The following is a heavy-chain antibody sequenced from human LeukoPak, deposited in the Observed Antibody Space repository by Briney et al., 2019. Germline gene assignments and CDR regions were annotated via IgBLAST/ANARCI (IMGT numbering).Heavy chain of an antibody. V-gene: IGHV3-30-3*01. J-gene: IGHJ6*02. CDR2: ISYDGSNK. CDR1: GFTFISYA. CDR3: ARESYYDSSGYYYVRYYYGMDV. D-gene: IGHD3-22*01. Sequence: GGSLRLSCAASGFTFISYAMHWVRQAPGKGLEWVAVISYDGSNKYYADSVKGRFTISRDNSKNTLYLQMNSLRAEDTAVYYCARESYYDSSGYYYVRYYYGMDVWGQGTTVTVSS.